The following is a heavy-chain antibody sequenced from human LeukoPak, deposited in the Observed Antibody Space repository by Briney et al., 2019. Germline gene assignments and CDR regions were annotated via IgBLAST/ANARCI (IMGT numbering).Heavy chain of an antibody. J-gene: IGHJ4*02. V-gene: IGHV3-7*03. CDR3: AKRGEDPVDLDY. CDR1: GFTFSTYW. Sequence: GGSLRLSCSASGFTFSTYWMSWVRQAPGKGLEWVANMRRDGNEIYYLGSVRGRFTVSRDNSKNTLYLQMNGLRAEDTAVYYCAKRGEDPVDLDYWGQGTLVTVSS. CDR2: MRRDGNEI. D-gene: IGHD3-16*01.